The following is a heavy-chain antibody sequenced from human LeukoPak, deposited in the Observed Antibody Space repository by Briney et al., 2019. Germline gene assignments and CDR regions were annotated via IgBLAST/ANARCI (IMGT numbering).Heavy chain of an antibody. CDR1: GFTFSSYA. CDR3: AKAYTAMVLGRVWFDP. CDR2: ISGSGGSI. J-gene: IGHJ5*02. V-gene: IGHV3-23*01. D-gene: IGHD5-18*01. Sequence: GGSLRLSCAASGFTFSSYAMSWVRQAPGKGLEWVSAISGSGGSIYYADSVKGRFTISRENSKNTLYLQMNSLRAEDTAVYYCAKAYTAMVLGRVWFDPWGQGTLVTVSS.